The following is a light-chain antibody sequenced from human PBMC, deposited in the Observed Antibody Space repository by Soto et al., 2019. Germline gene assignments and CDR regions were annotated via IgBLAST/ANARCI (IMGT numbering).Light chain of an antibody. V-gene: IGLV2-8*01. CDR2: EVN. CDR3: SSYAGSSNV. Sequence: QSALTQPPSASGSPGQSVAISCTGTSSDVGGYNYVSWYQQHPGKAPKLMIYEVNKRPSGVPDRFPGPKSGNTASLTVSGLQAEDEADYYCSSYAGSSNVFGTGTKVTVL. J-gene: IGLJ1*01. CDR1: SSDVGGYNY.